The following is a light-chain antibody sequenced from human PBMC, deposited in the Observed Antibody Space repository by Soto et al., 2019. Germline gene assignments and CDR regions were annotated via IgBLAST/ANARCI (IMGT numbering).Light chain of an antibody. Sequence: EIVMTQSPATLSVSPGERATLSCRASQSVGTHLAWYQQKPGQAPRLLIYGASTRATSVPARFSGSGSGTEFTLTISTLQSEDFAVYYCQQYNNWPPFTFGQGTKVDIK. CDR3: QQYNNWPPFT. CDR1: QSVGTH. J-gene: IGKJ2*01. V-gene: IGKV3-15*01. CDR2: GAS.